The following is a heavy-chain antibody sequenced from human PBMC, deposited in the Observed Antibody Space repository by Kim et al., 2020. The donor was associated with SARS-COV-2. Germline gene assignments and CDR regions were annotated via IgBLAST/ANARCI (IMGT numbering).Heavy chain of an antibody. V-gene: IGHV4-61*01. CDR2: IYYSGST. CDR1: GGSVSSGSDY. CDR3: ARGFREVTIFGVVDYGMDV. D-gene: IGHD3-3*01. J-gene: IGHJ6*02. Sequence: SETLSLTCTVSGGSVSSGSDYWSWIRQPPGKGLEWIGYIYYSGSTNYNPSLKSRVTISVDTSKNQFSLKLSSVTAADTAVYYCARGFREVTIFGVVDYGMDVWGQGTTVTVSS.